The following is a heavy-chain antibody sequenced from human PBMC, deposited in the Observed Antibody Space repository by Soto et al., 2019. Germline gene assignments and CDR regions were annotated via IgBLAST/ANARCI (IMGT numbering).Heavy chain of an antibody. V-gene: IGHV4-59*01. D-gene: IGHD1-26*01. J-gene: IGHJ6*02. CDR2: IYYSGST. CDR1: GGSISSYY. Sequence: LSLTCTVSGGSISSYYWSWIRQPPGKGLEWIGYIYYSGSTNYNPSLKSRVTISVDTSKNQFSLKLSSVTAADTAVYYCARGGGLSPYGMGVWGQGTTVTVSS. CDR3: ARGGGLSPYGMGV.